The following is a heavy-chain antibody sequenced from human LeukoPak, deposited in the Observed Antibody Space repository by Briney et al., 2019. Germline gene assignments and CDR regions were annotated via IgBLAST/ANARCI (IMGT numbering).Heavy chain of an antibody. V-gene: IGHV1-69*13. Sequence: SVKVSCKASGGTFSSYDISWVRQAPGQGLEWMGGIIPIFGTANYAQKFQGRVTITADESTSTAYMELSSLRSEDTAVYYCAAPGIAAAGTRGYFDYAGQGSLVTVSS. J-gene: IGHJ4*02. CDR3: AAPGIAAAGTRGYFDY. CDR2: IIPIFGTA. D-gene: IGHD6-13*01. CDR1: GGTFSSYD.